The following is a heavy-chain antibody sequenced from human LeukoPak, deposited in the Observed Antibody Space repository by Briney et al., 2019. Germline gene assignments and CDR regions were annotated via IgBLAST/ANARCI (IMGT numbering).Heavy chain of an antibody. CDR2: IKSDGSET. V-gene: IGHV3-7*01. CDR1: GFTFSNYW. Sequence: PGGSLRLSCAASGFTFSNYWMGWVRQAQGKGLEYVANIKSDGSETYYVDSVKGRFTISRDSARNSLYLQVNSLRAEDTAVYYCARDVWGRLDYWGQGTLVPVSS. D-gene: IGHD2-8*01. J-gene: IGHJ4*02. CDR3: ARDVWGRLDY.